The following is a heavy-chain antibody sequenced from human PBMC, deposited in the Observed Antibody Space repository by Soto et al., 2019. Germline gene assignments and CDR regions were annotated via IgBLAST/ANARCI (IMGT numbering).Heavy chain of an antibody. D-gene: IGHD4-17*01. Sequence: QVHLVQSGAEVKKPGSSVKVSCKASGGTFSTSSINWLRQAPGQRHEWMGNILPVVGTADYAQKFRDRVTITADNSTNTVNMALPSMLSAGAAVSYCASGQEYGGNSDAFDFWGQGTVVTVS. J-gene: IGHJ3*01. V-gene: IGHV1-69*04. CDR2: ILPVVGTA. CDR1: GGTFSTSS. CDR3: ASGQEYGGNSDAFDF.